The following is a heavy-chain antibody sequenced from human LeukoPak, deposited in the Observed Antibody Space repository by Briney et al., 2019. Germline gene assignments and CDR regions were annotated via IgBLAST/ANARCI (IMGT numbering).Heavy chain of an antibody. J-gene: IGHJ4*02. V-gene: IGHV1-46*01. CDR3: AREHYYGSGSYSDY. CDR2: INPTGGST. Sequence: ASVKVSCKASGYTSTDYYIHWVRQAPGQGLVWMGIINPTGGSTSYAQTFQGRVTMTRDTSTSTVYMELSSLISEDTAVYYCAREHYYGSGSYSDYWGQGTLVTVSS. D-gene: IGHD3-10*01. CDR1: GYTSTDYY.